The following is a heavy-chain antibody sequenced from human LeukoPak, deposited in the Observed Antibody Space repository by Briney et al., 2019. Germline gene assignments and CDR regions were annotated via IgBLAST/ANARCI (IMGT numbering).Heavy chain of an antibody. CDR1: GGSIDNGGYY. CDR3: ARNRDGYNSFDY. D-gene: IGHD5-24*01. CDR2: IYYSGSS. Sequence: PSETLSLTCTVSGGSIDNGGYYWSWIRQHPGKGLEWIGYIYYSGSSYYNPSLRSRVTISVDTSKNHFSLKLSSVTAADTAVYYCARNRDGYNSFDYWGQGTLVTVSS. J-gene: IGHJ4*02. V-gene: IGHV4-31*03.